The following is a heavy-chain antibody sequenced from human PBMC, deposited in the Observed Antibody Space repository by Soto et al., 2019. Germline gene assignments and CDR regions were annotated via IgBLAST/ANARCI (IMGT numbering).Heavy chain of an antibody. V-gene: IGHV3-7*01. D-gene: IGHD3-10*01. J-gene: IGHJ4*02. CDR2: IKQDGSEK. Sequence: GGSLRLSCAASGFTFSSYWMSWVRQAPGKGLEWVANIKQDGSEKYYVDSVKGRFTISRDNAKNSLYLQMNSLRAEDTAVYYCARGRFQWFGELFYFDYWGQGTLVTVSS. CDR3: ARGRFQWFGELFYFDY. CDR1: GFTFSSYW.